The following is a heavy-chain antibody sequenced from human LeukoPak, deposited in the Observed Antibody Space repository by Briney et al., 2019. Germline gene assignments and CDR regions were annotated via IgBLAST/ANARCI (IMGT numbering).Heavy chain of an antibody. J-gene: IGHJ3*02. V-gene: IGHV4-34*01. D-gene: IGHD3-10*01. Sequence: ESPSLTPAVFVGWICSYNWGAGSPPPRGRGGCGGEVARRGYTNYNPSLRGRLTMSVDASKNQISLRLTSVTAADTAVYYCAKGLRQIWFGELNGAFDIWGQGTMVHVSS. CDR1: VGWICSYN. CDR2: VARRGYT. CDR3: AKGLRQIWFGELNGAFDI.